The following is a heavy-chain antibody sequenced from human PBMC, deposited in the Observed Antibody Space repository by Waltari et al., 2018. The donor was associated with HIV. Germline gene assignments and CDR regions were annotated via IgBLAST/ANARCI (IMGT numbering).Heavy chain of an antibody. CDR3: ATGDGRNFGVVREYYHYGMDV. J-gene: IGHJ6*02. CDR2: VIPIFGSP. CDR1: GGSFSNYA. V-gene: IGHV1-69*01. Sequence: QVQILQSGAEVKKPGSSVKVSCEASGGSFSNYAVSWVRQVPGQGLEWLGGVIPIFGSPDYSQKFHGRLTIVADESINTAYMELSSLTSEDTAVYYCATGDGRNFGVVREYYHYGMDVWGQGTTVTVSS. D-gene: IGHD3-3*01.